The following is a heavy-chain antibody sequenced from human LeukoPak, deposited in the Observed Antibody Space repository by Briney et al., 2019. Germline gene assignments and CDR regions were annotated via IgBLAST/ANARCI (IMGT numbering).Heavy chain of an antibody. D-gene: IGHD3-16*02. J-gene: IGHJ4*02. CDR2: ISYDGSNK. V-gene: IGHV3-30-3*01. CDR3: ARTLWGNYRYTSYYFDY. CDR1: GFTFSSYA. Sequence: GGSLRLSCAASGFTFSSYAMHWVRQAPGKGLEWVAVISYDGSNKYYADSVKGRFTISRDNSKNTLYLQMNSLRAEDTAVYYCARTLWGNYRYTSYYFDYWGQGTLVTVSS.